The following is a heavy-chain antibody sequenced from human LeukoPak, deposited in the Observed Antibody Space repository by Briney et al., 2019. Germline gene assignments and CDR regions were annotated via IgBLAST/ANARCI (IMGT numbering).Heavy chain of an antibody. Sequence: GGSLRLSCAASGFTFSSYWMHWVRQAPGKGLVWVSRINSDGSSTSYADSVKGRFTISRDNAKNTLYLQMNSLRAEDTAVYYCARVNRITIFGVVINPLDYWGQGTLVTVSS. CDR1: GFTFSSYW. D-gene: IGHD3-3*01. V-gene: IGHV3-74*01. CDR2: INSDGSST. CDR3: ARVNRITIFGVVINPLDY. J-gene: IGHJ4*02.